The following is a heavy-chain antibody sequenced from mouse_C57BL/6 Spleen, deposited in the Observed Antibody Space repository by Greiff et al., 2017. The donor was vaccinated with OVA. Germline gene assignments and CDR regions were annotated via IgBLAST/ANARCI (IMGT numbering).Heavy chain of an antibody. J-gene: IGHJ2*01. Sequence: VQLQQPGAELVMPGASVKLSCKASGYTFTSYWMHWVKQRPGQGLEWIGEIDPSDSYTNYNQKFKGKSTLTVDKSSSTAYMQLSSLTSEDSAVYYCAVWSTTVHYFDYWGQGTTLTVSS. V-gene: IGHV1-69*01. CDR1: GYTFTSYW. CDR2: IDPSDSYT. D-gene: IGHD1-1*01. CDR3: AVWSTTVHYFDY.